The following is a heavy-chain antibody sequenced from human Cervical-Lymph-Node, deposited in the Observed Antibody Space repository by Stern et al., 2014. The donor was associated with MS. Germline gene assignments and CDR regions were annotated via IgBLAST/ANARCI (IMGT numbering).Heavy chain of an antibody. CDR3: GTWAFHIGNGLDV. CDR1: GLRFSRYA. Sequence: VQLVQSGGGAVQPGSSLRLSCAASGLRFSRYAMTWVRQAPGKGLEWVAFISKDGNDERYADPVRGRFTISRDNSKNTLYLQMNNLRSDDTAVYYCGTWAFHIGNGLDVWGQGTTVVVSS. CDR2: ISKDGNDE. D-gene: IGHD2/OR15-2a*01. V-gene: IGHV3-30*01. J-gene: IGHJ6*02.